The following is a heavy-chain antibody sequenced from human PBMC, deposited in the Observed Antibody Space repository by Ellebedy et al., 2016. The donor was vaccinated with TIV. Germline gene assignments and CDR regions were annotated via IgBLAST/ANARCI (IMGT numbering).Heavy chain of an antibody. CDR2: ISASSTYS. Sequence: GESLKISXAASGFRFSDSYMSWIRQAPGKGPEWIAYISASSTYSDYADAVKGRFTISRYNARDLFFLDMDSLRGDDTAVYYCVKSQVAQNDYVWGGRDFWGQGTQVTVSS. V-gene: IGHV3-11*03. D-gene: IGHD3-16*01. J-gene: IGHJ4*02. CDR3: VKSQVAQNDYVWGGRDF. CDR1: GFRFSDSY.